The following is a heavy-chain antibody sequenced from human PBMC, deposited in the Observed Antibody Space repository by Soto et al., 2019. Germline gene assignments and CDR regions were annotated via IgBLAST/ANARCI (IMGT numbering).Heavy chain of an antibody. CDR3: ARGKGKGSSSSKYYYYYGMDV. CDR1: GYTFTSYA. J-gene: IGHJ6*02. V-gene: IGHV1-3*01. Sequence: ASVTVSCQASGYTFTSYAMHWVRQAPGQRLEWMGWINAGNGNTKYSQKFQGRVTITRDTSASTAYMELSSLRSEDTAVYYCARGKGKGSSSSKYYYYYGMDVWGQGTTVTVSS. CDR2: INAGNGNT. D-gene: IGHD6-6*01.